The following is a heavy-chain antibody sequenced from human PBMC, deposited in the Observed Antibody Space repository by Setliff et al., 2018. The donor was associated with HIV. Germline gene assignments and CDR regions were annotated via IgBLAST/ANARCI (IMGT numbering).Heavy chain of an antibody. D-gene: IGHD1-26*01. V-gene: IGHV3-23*01. Sequence: PGGSLRLSCAASGLTFSSYAMSWVRQAPGKGLEWVSGIKGSGDTTYYADSVKGRFTISRDNSKNTLYLQMNSLRAEDTAVYFCAKGRHLLYYFDYWGQGTLVTVSS. CDR2: IKGSGDTT. CDR3: AKGRHLLYYFDY. J-gene: IGHJ4*02. CDR1: GLTFSSYA.